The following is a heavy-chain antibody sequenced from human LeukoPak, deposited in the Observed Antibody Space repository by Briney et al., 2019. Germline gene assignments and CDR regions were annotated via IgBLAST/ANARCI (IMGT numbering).Heavy chain of an antibody. CDR3: ARVNLGHYYYYMDV. CDR1: GYTFTSYD. V-gene: IGHV1-8*03. CDR2: MNPNSGNT. D-gene: IGHD7-27*01. Sequence: ASVKVSCKASGYTFTSYDINWVRQATGQGLEWMGWMNPNSGNTGYAQKFQGRVTITRNTSISTAYMELSSLRSEDTAVYYCARVNLGHYYYYMDVWGKGTTVTVSS. J-gene: IGHJ6*03.